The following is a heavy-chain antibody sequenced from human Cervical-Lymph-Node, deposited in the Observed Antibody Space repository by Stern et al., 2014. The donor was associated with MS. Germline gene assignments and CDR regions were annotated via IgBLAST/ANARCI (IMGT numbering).Heavy chain of an antibody. CDR3: ARNSYDSSGYLFDS. CDR1: GFTFRRYA. V-gene: IGHV3-30*01. D-gene: IGHD3-22*01. CDR2: ASHDGTNE. Sequence: VHLVESGGGVVQHGRSLRLSCAASGFTFRRYAMHWVRQAPGKGLEWVAVASHDGTNEYYADSVKGRFAISRDSYRNTLYLQMNSLRHEDTAVYYCARNSYDSSGYLFDSWGQGTQVTVSS. J-gene: IGHJ4*02.